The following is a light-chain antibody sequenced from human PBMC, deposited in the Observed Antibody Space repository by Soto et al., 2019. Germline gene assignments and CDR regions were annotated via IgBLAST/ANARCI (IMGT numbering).Light chain of an antibody. CDR2: EVS. CDR3: SSYAGSNNFV. J-gene: IGLJ1*01. CDR1: SSDVGGYNY. Sequence: QSALIQPPSASGSPGQSVTLSCTGTSSDVGGYNYVSWYQQHPGKAPKLMIYEVSERPSGVPDRFSGSKSSNTASLTVSGLQAEDEADYYCSSYAGSNNFVFGTGTKLTVL. V-gene: IGLV2-8*01.